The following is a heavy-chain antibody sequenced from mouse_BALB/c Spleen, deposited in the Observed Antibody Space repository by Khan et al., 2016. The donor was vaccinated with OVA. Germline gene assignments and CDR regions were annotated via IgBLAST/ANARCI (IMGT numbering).Heavy chain of an antibody. CDR2: INTNSGVP. J-gene: IGHJ4*01. CDR1: GYTFTTAG. Sequence: QIQLVQSGPELKKPGETVRISCKASGYTFTTAGIQWVQKMPGKGLKWIGWINTNSGVPKYAEDFKGRFAFSLETSASTAYLQITNLKNEDTATYFCARGGAAYYRNDGGAMDYWGQGTSVTVSS. CDR3: ARGGAAYYRNDGGAMDY. D-gene: IGHD2-14*01. V-gene: IGHV9-4*02.